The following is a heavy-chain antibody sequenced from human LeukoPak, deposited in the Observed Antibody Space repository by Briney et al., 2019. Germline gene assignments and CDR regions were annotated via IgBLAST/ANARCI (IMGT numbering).Heavy chain of an antibody. V-gene: IGHV3-23*01. Sequence: GGSLRLSCEASGFTFSSYGMSWVRQAPGKGLEWVSAISGSGGSTYYAHSVKGRFTISRDNSKNTLYLQMNSLRADDTAVYYCAKDRPTVYSSSWLHFLVSWGQGTLDSV. CDR2: ISGSGGST. CDR3: AKDRPTVYSSSWLHFLVS. CDR1: GFTFSSYG. D-gene: IGHD6-13*01. J-gene: IGHJ4*02.